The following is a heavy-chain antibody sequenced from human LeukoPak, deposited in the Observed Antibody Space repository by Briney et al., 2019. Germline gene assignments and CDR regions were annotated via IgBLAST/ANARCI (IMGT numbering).Heavy chain of an antibody. V-gene: IGHV4-61*01. CDR3: ARISSSNWYNERGAFDV. Sequence: SETLSLTCTVSGGSISSSNYYWSWVRQPPGKGLEWIGFVYYTGSTNHSPSLKSRVTISVDTPKNQFSLKLRSVTAADTAVYYCARISSSNWYNERGAFDVWGQGTMVTVSS. CDR1: GGSISSSNYY. CDR2: VYYTGST. J-gene: IGHJ3*01. D-gene: IGHD6-13*01.